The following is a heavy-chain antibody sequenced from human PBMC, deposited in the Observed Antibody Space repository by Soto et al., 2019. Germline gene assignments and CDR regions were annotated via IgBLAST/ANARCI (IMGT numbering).Heavy chain of an antibody. CDR1: GYAFTGYY. J-gene: IGHJ5*01. V-gene: IGHV1-2*02. CDR2: INPNTGGT. D-gene: IGHD6-25*01. CDR3: ARLYRSAFDS. Sequence: ASVKVSCKASGYAFTGYYIHWVRQAPGQGLECMGWINPNTGGTNSAQKFQGRVTMTRDTSISTAYMELSRPRSDDTAVYYCARLYRSAFDSWGQGTLVTSPQ.